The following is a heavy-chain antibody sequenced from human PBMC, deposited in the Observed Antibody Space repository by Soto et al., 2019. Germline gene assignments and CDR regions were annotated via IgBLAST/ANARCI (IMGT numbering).Heavy chain of an antibody. CDR3: ARGRYYGSGSYPYYYYGMDV. J-gene: IGHJ6*02. V-gene: IGHV4-34*01. D-gene: IGHD3-10*01. Sequence: QVQLQQWGAGLLKPSETLSLTCAVYGGSFSGYYWSWIRQPPGKGLEWIGEINHSGSTNYNQSLKRRVTISVDTSKNQFSLKLSSVTAADTAVYYCARGRYYGSGSYPYYYYGMDVWGQGTTVTVSS. CDR1: GGSFSGYY. CDR2: INHSGST.